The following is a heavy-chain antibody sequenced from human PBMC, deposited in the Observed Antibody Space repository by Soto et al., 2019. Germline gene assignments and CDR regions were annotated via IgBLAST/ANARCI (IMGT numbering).Heavy chain of an antibody. CDR2: ISGGGRPI. CDR1: GFTFSTFS. J-gene: IGHJ4*02. CDR3: ARDLDRAFDS. V-gene: IGHV3-48*02. Sequence: EVQLVESGGGSVQPGGSLRLSCAASGFTFSTFSMNWVRQAPGRGLAWLSYISGGGRPISYADSVKGRFTISRDNAKISLYLQMDRLTDEDTPVYDCARDLDRAFDSWGQRTLVTVSA.